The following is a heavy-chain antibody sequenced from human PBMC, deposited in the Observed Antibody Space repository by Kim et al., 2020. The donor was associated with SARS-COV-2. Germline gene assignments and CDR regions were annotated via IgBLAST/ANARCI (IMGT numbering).Heavy chain of an antibody. D-gene: IGHD3-10*01. V-gene: IGHV4-59*01. Sequence: SLKSRVTISVDTSKNQFSLKLSSVTAADTAVYYCAGMVRGVLISRNWFDPWGQGTLVTVSS. J-gene: IGHJ5*02. CDR3: AGMVRGVLISRNWFDP.